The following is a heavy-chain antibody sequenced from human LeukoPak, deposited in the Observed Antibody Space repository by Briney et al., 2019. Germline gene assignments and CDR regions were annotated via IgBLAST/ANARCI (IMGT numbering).Heavy chain of an antibody. CDR3: TRSSSAYDNWFEP. CDR1: GDTFSSYA. V-gene: IGHV1-69*05. CDR2: IIPIFGTT. D-gene: IGHD3-22*01. Sequence: ASVKVSRKASGDTFSSYAISWVRQAPGQGLEWMGGIIPIFGTTKYAQKFQGRVTITTDESTSTAYMELSSLGSEDTAVYYCTRSSSAYDNWFEPWGQGTLVTVSS. J-gene: IGHJ5*02.